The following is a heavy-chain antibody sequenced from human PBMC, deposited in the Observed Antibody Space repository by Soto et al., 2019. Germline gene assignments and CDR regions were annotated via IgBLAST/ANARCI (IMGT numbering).Heavy chain of an antibody. V-gene: IGHV2-5*01. CDR2: IYWSGDE. D-gene: IGHD6-6*01. Sequence: SGPMLVNPTQTLTLTCSFSGFSLTTSGLGVGWIRQPPGKALEWLAHIYWSGDEHYRPSLKSRLSITKDASKNQVVLTMTNMDPVDTATYYCARGIATRPVFAFDVWGQGTMVTVSS. J-gene: IGHJ3*01. CDR1: GFSLTTSGLG. CDR3: ARGIATRPVFAFDV.